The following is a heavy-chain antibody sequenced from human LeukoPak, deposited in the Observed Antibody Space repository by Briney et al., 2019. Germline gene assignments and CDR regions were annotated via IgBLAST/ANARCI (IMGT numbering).Heavy chain of an antibody. CDR1: GFTFSSYS. Sequence: SGGSLRLSCAASGFTFSSYSMNWVRQAPGKGLEWVSYISTGSSTIYYADSVKGRFTISRDNAKNSLYLQVSSLRAEDTAVYYCARDHGSSSPDYYFDCWGQGTLVTVSS. D-gene: IGHD6-6*01. V-gene: IGHV3-48*01. CDR2: ISTGSSTI. CDR3: ARDHGSSSPDYYFDC. J-gene: IGHJ4*02.